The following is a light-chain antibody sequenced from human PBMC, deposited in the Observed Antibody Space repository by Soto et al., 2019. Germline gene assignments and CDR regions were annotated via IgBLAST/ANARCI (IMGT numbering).Light chain of an antibody. CDR1: TGAVTSGHY. J-gene: IGLJ3*02. Sequence: QAVVTQEPSLTVSPGGTVTLTCGSSTGAVTSGHYPYWFQQKPGQAPRTLIYDTSNKHSWTPARFSGSLLGGKAALTLSGAQPEDEAEYYCRSYAGTGTWVFGGGTKLTVL. CDR3: RSYAGTGTWV. V-gene: IGLV7-46*01. CDR2: DTS.